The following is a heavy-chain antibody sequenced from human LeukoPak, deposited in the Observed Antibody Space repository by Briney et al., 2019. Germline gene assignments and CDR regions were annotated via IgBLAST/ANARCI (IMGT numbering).Heavy chain of an antibody. D-gene: IGHD6-13*01. CDR1: GGSISSYY. V-gene: IGHV4-59*08. J-gene: IGHJ4*02. CDR3: ARGTPPDPIAAAAGYFDY. Sequence: SETLSLTCTVSGGSISSYYWSWIRQPPGKGLEWIGYIYYSGSTNYNPSLKSRVTISVDTSKNQFSLKLSSVTAADTAVYYCARGTPPDPIAAAAGYFDYWGQGTLVTVSS. CDR2: IYYSGST.